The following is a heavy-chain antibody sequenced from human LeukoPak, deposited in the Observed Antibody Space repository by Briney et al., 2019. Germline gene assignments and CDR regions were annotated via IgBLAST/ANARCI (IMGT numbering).Heavy chain of an antibody. D-gene: IGHD3-22*01. CDR1: GFTFSSYE. CDR2: ISSSGSTI. V-gene: IGHV3-48*03. Sequence: GGSLRLSCAASGFTFSSYEMNWVRQAPGKGLEWVSYISSSGSTIYYADSVKGRFTISRDNAKNSLYLQMNSLRAEDTALYYCARGGMTYYYDSSGYTFDYWGQGTLVTVSS. CDR3: ARGGMTYYYDSSGYTFDY. J-gene: IGHJ4*02.